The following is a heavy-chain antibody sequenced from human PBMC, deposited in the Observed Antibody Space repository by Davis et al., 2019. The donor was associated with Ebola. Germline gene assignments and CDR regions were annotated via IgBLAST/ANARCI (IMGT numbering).Heavy chain of an antibody. J-gene: IGHJ1*01. D-gene: IGHD4-17*01. CDR3: AAVYGDYKENPDH. Sequence: GGSLRLSCKGSGYSFTSYWIGWVRQMPGKGLEWMGIIYPADSDTRYSPTFQGQVTISVDKSINTAYLQWRSLKASDTAMYFCAAVYGDYKENPDHWGQGTLVTVSS. CDR2: IYPADSDT. CDR1: GYSFTSYW. V-gene: IGHV5-51*01.